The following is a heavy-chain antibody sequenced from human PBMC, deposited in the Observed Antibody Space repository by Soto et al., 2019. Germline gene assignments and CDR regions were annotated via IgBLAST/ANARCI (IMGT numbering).Heavy chain of an antibody. CDR3: ARTYYYDSSGYYYYYGMDV. J-gene: IGHJ6*02. Sequence: SVKVSCKASGGTFSSYAISWVRQAPGQGLEWMGGIIPIFGTASYAQKFQGRVTITADESTSTAYMELSSLRSEDTAVYYCARTYYYDSSGYYYYYGMDVWGQGTTVTVSS. CDR1: GGTFSSYA. CDR2: IIPIFGTA. D-gene: IGHD3-22*01. V-gene: IGHV1-69*13.